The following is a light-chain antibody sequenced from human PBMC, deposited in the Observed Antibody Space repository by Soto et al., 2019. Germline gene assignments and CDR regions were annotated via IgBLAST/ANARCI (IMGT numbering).Light chain of an antibody. Sequence: EIVMTQSPATLSVSPGERATLSCRASQNVNNKLAWYQQKPGQAPRLLIYDSSTRATGIPARFSGSGSGTEFTLTIASLQSEDFAVYYSQQYNNWPPVYTFGLGTKLEFK. J-gene: IGKJ2*01. CDR2: DSS. CDR3: QQYNNWPPVYT. CDR1: QNVNNK. V-gene: IGKV3D-15*01.